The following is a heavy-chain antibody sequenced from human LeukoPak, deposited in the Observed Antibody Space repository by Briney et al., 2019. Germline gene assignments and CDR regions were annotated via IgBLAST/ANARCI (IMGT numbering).Heavy chain of an antibody. CDR1: GGSISSYY. J-gene: IGHJ5*02. CDR3: ARGIFYGGRNQYIWFDL. V-gene: IGHV4-59*08. CDR2: IYYSGST. D-gene: IGHD4-23*01. Sequence: SETLSLTCTVSGGSISSYYWSWIRQPPGKGLEWIGYIYYSGSTNYNPSLKSRVTISVDTSKNQFSLKLSSVTAADTAVYYCARGIFYGGRNQYIWFDLWGQGTLVTV.